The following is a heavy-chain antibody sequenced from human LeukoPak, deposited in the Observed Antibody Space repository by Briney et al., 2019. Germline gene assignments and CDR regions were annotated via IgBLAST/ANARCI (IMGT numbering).Heavy chain of an antibody. CDR1: GYSISSDYY. J-gene: IGHJ5*02. CDR3: ARDGSSGWSGWFDP. V-gene: IGHV4-38-2*02. D-gene: IGHD6-19*01. CDR2: IYHSGST. Sequence: PSETLSLTCAVSGYSISSDYYWDWIRQPPGKGLEWIGTIYHSGSTYYNPSLKSRVTISVDTSNNQFSLKLSSVTAADTAVYYCARDGSSGWSGWFDPWGQGTLVTVSS.